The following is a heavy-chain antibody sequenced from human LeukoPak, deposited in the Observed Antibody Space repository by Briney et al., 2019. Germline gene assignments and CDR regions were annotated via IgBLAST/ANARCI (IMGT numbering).Heavy chain of an antibody. CDR3: AKGRMVRGVTSYYFDY. V-gene: IGHV3-23*01. J-gene: IGHJ4*02. CDR2: ISTSGGST. CDR1: GFTFSSHA. D-gene: IGHD3-10*01. Sequence: GGSLRLSCAASGFTFSSHAMSWVRQAPGKGLEWVSAISTSGGSTYYADSVKGRFTISRDNSKNTLYLQMNSLRAEDTAVYYCAKGRMVRGVTSYYFDYWGQGTLVTVSS.